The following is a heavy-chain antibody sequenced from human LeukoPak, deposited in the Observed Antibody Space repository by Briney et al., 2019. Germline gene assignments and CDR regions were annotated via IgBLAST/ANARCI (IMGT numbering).Heavy chain of an antibody. CDR1: GGSISSYY. J-gene: IGHJ5*02. Sequence: PSETLSLTCTVSGGSISSYYWSWIRQPAGKGLEWIGRIYTSGSTNYNPSLKSRVTMSVDTSKNQFSLKLSSVTAADTAVYYCARDSTITMIDNWFDPWGQRTLVTVSS. CDR3: ARDSTITMIDNWFDP. V-gene: IGHV4-4*07. CDR2: IYTSGST. D-gene: IGHD3-22*01.